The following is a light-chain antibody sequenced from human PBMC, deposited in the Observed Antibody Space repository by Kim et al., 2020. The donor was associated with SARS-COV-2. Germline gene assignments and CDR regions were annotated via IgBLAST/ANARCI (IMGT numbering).Light chain of an antibody. CDR3: QQTFNTPWT. CDR1: QGISTY. V-gene: IGKV1-39*01. Sequence: SASVEDRVTSTSRARQGISTYVNWYRQRRGRAPELVVYAATSLQGGVPPRFSGSYSGTDFSLTISGLQPEDSATYFCQQTFNTPWTLGQGTKLEI. CDR2: AAT. J-gene: IGKJ2*02.